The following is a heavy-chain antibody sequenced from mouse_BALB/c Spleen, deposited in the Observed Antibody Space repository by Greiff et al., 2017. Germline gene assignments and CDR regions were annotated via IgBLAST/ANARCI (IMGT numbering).Heavy chain of an antibody. CDR2: ISSGGST. CDR3: ARVGYAMDY. J-gene: IGHJ4*01. CDR1: GFTFSSYA. V-gene: IGHV5-6-5*01. Sequence: EVQRVESGGGLVKPGGSLKLSCAASGFTFSSYAMSWVRQTPEKRLEWVASISSGGSTYYPDSVKGRFTISRDNARNILYLQMSSLRSEDTAMYYCARVGYAMDYWGQGTSVTVSS.